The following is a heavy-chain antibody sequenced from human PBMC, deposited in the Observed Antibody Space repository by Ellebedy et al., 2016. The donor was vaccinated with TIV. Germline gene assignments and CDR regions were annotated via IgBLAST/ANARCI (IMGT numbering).Heavy chain of an antibody. J-gene: IGHJ5*02. Sequence: SVKVSCXASGGTFSSYAISWVRQAPGQGLEWMGGIIPIFGTANYAQKFQGRVTITADESTSTAYMELSSLRSEDTAVYYCASMVRGVNWFDPWGQGTLVTVSS. V-gene: IGHV1-69*13. D-gene: IGHD3-10*01. CDR2: IIPIFGTA. CDR3: ASMVRGVNWFDP. CDR1: GGTFSSYA.